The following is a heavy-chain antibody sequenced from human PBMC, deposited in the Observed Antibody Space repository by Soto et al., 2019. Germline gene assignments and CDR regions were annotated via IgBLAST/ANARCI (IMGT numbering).Heavy chain of an antibody. Sequence: GGSLRLSCAASGFTFSSYAMSWVRQAPGKGLEWVSGISGSAVSTHYVDSVKGRLTISRDNPKNTLYLQMNSLRAEDTAVYYCAKGIRDSYGSGSDLDSWGLGTLVTGSS. J-gene: IGHJ4*02. D-gene: IGHD3-10*01. CDR2: ISGSAVST. CDR3: AKGIRDSYGSGSDLDS. CDR1: GFTFSSYA. V-gene: IGHV3-23*01.